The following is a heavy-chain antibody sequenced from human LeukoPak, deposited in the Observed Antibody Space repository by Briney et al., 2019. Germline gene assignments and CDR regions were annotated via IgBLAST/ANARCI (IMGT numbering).Heavy chain of an antibody. Sequence: GGSLRLSCAASGFTFSNAWMSWVRQAPGQGLEWVGRIKSKADGETTDYAAAVKGRFTISRDDSRNTLHLQMNSLETEDTAVYYCTTYRGSQLGYLDNWGQGTLVTVSS. J-gene: IGHJ4*02. CDR2: IKSKADGETT. D-gene: IGHD6-6*01. CDR3: TTYRGSQLGYLDN. CDR1: GFTFSNAW. V-gene: IGHV3-15*01.